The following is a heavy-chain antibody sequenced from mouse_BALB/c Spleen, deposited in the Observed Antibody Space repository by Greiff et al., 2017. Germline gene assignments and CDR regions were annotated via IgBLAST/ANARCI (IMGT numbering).Heavy chain of an antibody. D-gene: IGHD2-14*01. CDR2: ISSGSSTI. Sequence: EVKVVESGGGLVQPGGSRKLSCAASGFTFSSYGMHWVRQAPEKGLEWVAYISSGSSTIYYADTVKGRFTISRDNPKNTLFLQMTSLRSEDTAMYYCARTGYRYEGYYAMDYWGQGTSVTVSS. J-gene: IGHJ4*01. V-gene: IGHV5-17*02. CDR3: ARTGYRYEGYYAMDY. CDR1: GFTFSSYG.